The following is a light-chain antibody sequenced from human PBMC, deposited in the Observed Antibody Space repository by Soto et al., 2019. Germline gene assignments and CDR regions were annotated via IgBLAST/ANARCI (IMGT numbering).Light chain of an antibody. CDR3: QQRGNGPSLT. CDR1: QTVSRF. J-gene: IGKJ4*01. V-gene: IGKV3-11*01. Sequence: EIVLTQSPATLYSSPGERATLSCRASQTVSRFLAWYQQKPGQAPRLLIYDASNRATGIPARFSGSGSGTDFTITISRIEPEDFAVYYCQQRGNGPSLTFGGGTKVEIK. CDR2: DAS.